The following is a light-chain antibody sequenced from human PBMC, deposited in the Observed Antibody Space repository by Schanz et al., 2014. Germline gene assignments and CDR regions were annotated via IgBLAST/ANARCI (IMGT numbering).Light chain of an antibody. CDR2: EGS. CDR1: SSDVVISNL. CDR3: SSFTRIRTWV. J-gene: IGLJ3*02. Sequence: QSALTQPASVSGSPGQSITISCTGTSSDVVISNLVSWYQQHPGKAPKLMIYEGSKRPSGVSNRFSGSKSGNTASLTISGLQAEDEADYYCSSFTRIRTWVFGGGTKLTVL. V-gene: IGLV2-14*02.